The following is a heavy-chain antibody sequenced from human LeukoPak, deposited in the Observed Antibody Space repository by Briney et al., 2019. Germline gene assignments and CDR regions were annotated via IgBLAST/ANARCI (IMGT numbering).Heavy chain of an antibody. Sequence: PGGSLRLSCSASGFTFSSYGMHWVRQAPGKGLEWVAFTRYDGSNKYYADSVKGRFTISRDNSKNTLYLQMNSLRAEDTAVYYCASLGYCSSTSCSRTPGFDYWGQGTLVTVSS. D-gene: IGHD2-2*01. CDR3: ASLGYCSSTSCSRTPGFDY. CDR1: GFTFSSYG. CDR2: TRYDGSNK. V-gene: IGHV3-30*02. J-gene: IGHJ4*02.